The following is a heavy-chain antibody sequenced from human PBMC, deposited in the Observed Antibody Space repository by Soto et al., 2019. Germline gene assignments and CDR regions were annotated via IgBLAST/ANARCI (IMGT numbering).Heavy chain of an antibody. Sequence: PSETLSLTCSVSGGTISSGGHYWSWIRQLPGKGLEWIGNIYYRGTAYYNPSLKSRLTLSIDTSKNQFSLRLSSVTAADTAVYYCARAIGVPAFDMWGQGTMVTVSS. J-gene: IGHJ3*02. D-gene: IGHD2-8*01. CDR1: GGTISSGGHY. CDR2: IYYRGTA. V-gene: IGHV4-31*03. CDR3: ARAIGVPAFDM.